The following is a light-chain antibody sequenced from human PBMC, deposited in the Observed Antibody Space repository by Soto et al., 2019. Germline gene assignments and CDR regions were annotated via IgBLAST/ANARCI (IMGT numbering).Light chain of an antibody. Sequence: QSALTQPPSASGSPXQXVTISCTGTSSDVGAYKYVSWYQQYPGKAPKLMIYEVTKRPSGVPDRFSGSKSGNTASLTVSGLQAEDEADYYCTSYVGNDIWVFGGGTKVTVL. CDR2: EVT. J-gene: IGLJ3*02. CDR1: SSDVGAYKY. CDR3: TSYVGNDIWV. V-gene: IGLV2-8*01.